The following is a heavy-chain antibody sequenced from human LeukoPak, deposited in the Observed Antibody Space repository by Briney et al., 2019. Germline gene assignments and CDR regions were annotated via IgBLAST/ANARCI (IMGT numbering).Heavy chain of an antibody. CDR3: AKDPLDDYSNYDWFDP. J-gene: IGHJ5*02. CDR2: IKQDGSEK. Sequence: PGGSLRLSCAASGFTFSSYWMSWVRQAPGKGLEWVANIKQDGSEKYYVDSVKGRFTISRDNSKNTLYLQMNSLRAEDTAVYYCAKDPLDDYSNYDWFDPWGQGTLVTVSS. D-gene: IGHD4-4*01. V-gene: IGHV3-7*03. CDR1: GFTFSSYW.